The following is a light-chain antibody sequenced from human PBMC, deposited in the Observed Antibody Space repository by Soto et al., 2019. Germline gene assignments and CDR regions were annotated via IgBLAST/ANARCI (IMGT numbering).Light chain of an antibody. CDR1: QSVSSN. J-gene: IGKJ5*01. CDR2: GAS. V-gene: IGKV3-15*01. CDR3: QQYNNWPPSIT. Sequence: TQSPATLSLSPGERVTLSCRASQSVSSNLAWYQQKPGQAPRLLIYGASTRATGIPARFSGSGSGTEFTLTISSLQSEDFAVYYCQQYNNWPPSITFGQGTRLEIK.